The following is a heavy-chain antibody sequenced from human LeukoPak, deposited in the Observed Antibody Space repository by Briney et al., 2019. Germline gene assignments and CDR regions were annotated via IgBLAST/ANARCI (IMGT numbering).Heavy chain of an antibody. CDR2: TYYRSKWYN. CDR3: ARDFGTTGWHTFDY. Sequence: SQTLSLTCVLSGDRVSSKNAAWNWIRQSPSRGLEWLGRTYYRSKWYNDYAESMEGRMTISQDTSKNQYSLHLNSVTPDDTAVYYCARDFGTTGWHTFDYWGQGTLVTVSS. J-gene: IGHJ4*02. V-gene: IGHV6-1*01. D-gene: IGHD6-19*01. CDR1: GDRVSSKNAA.